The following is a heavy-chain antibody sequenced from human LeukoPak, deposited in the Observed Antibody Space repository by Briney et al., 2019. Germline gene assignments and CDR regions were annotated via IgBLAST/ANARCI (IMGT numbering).Heavy chain of an antibody. J-gene: IGHJ4*02. CDR1: GFAFDDHG. D-gene: IGHD2-2*01. CDR3: ARAPITSPFYFDY. V-gene: IGHV3-20*04. Sequence: PAGGSLRLSCTTSGFAFDDHGMSWVRQVPGTGLEWVSGINWNGGSTGYADPLRGRFTISRDNAKNSLYLQMDSLRAEDTALYYCARAPITSPFYFDYWGQGTLVTVSS. CDR2: INWNGGST.